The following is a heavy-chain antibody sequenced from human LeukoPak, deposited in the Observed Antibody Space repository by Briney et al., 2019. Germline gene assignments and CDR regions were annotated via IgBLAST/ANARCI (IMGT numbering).Heavy chain of an antibody. Sequence: PSETLSLTCTVSGGSISGYYWSWIRQPPGKGLEWIGYISYRGSTKYNPSLKSRVTISVDTSKNQFSLKLSSVIAADTAVYYCARGFDGVAGWFDPWGQGTLVIVSS. D-gene: IGHD3-9*01. CDR3: ARGFDGVAGWFDP. J-gene: IGHJ5*02. V-gene: IGHV4-59*01. CDR1: GGSISGYY. CDR2: ISYRGST.